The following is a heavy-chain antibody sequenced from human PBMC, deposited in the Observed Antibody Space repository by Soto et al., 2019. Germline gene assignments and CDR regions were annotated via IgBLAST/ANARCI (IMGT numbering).Heavy chain of an antibody. CDR2: INAGNANT. CDR3: ARGGDIVATSGPYYYYYYMDV. J-gene: IGHJ6*03. CDR1: GYIFTSYA. D-gene: IGHD5-12*01. Sequence: ASVKVSCKASGYIFTSYAMHWVRQAPGQRLEWMGWINAGNANTKYSQKFQGRVTITRDTSASTAYMELSSLRSEDTAVYYCARGGDIVATSGPYYYYYYMDVWGKGTTVTVSS. V-gene: IGHV1-3*01.